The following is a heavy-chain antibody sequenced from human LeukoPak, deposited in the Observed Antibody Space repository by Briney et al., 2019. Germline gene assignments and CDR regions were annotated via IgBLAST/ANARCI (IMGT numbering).Heavy chain of an antibody. CDR3: ARTNEYDYGDPTATNWFDP. CDR2: IYYSGST. J-gene: IGHJ5*02. CDR1: GGYY. V-gene: IGHV4-31*02. Sequence: GGYYXSWIRQQPGKGLEWIGYIYYSGSTYYNPSLKSGVTISVDTSKNQFSLKLSSVTAADTAVYYCARTNEYDYGDPTATNWFDPWGQGTLVTVSS. D-gene: IGHD4-17*01.